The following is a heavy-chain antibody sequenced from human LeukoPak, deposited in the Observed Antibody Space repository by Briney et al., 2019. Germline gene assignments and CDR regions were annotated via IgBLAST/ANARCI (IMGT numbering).Heavy chain of an antibody. CDR2: IHDSGRP. CDR3: ARFGVDYYLDV. CDR1: GASIIIHY. V-gene: IGHV4-59*11. D-gene: IGHD3-16*01. Sequence: SPTLSLTRTVAGASIIIHYSGCIRQPGGEWLEWIGQIHDSGRPTYHPSLKNRPTISVDTSKNQLCLKVTSVTGATPAVYYWARFGVDYYLDVWGQGTIVTVSS. J-gene: IGHJ6*03.